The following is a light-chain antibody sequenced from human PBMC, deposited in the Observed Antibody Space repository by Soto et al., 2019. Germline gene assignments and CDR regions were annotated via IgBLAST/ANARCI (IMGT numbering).Light chain of an antibody. CDR1: SSDVGGYDC. CDR3: CSYAGSYTHYV. Sequence: QSVLTQPRSVSGSPGQSVAVSCTGTSSDVGGYDCVSWYQQYPGEAPKLMIYDVTKRPSRVPDRFSGSKSGNTASLTISGLQAEDEADYYCCSYAGSYTHYVFGTGTKVTVL. CDR2: DVT. J-gene: IGLJ1*01. V-gene: IGLV2-11*01.